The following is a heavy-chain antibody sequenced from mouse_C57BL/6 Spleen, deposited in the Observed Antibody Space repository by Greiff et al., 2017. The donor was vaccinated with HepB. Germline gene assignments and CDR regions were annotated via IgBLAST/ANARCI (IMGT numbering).Heavy chain of an antibody. J-gene: IGHJ4*01. D-gene: IGHD1-1*01. Sequence: EVQLQQSVAELVRPGASVKLSCTASGFNIKNTYMHWVKQRPEQGLEWIGRIDPANGNTKYAPEFQGKATITADTSSNTAYLQLSSLTSEDTAIYYCARDYYGSSLYYYAMDYWGQGTSVTVSS. V-gene: IGHV14-3*01. CDR1: GFNIKNTY. CDR3: ARDYYGSSLYYYAMDY. CDR2: IDPANGNT.